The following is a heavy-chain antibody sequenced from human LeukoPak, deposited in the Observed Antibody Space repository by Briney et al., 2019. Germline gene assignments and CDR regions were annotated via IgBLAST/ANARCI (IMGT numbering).Heavy chain of an antibody. D-gene: IGHD1-1*01. J-gene: IGHJ3*02. CDR2: IYTSGST. V-gene: IGHV4-61*02. Sequence: SQTLSLTCTVSGGPISSGSYYWSWIRQPAGKGLEWIGRIYTSGSTNYNPSLKSRVTISVDTSKNQFSLKLSSVTAADTAVYYCARDSERYLDAFDIWGQGTMVTVSS. CDR3: ARDSERYLDAFDI. CDR1: GGPISSGSYY.